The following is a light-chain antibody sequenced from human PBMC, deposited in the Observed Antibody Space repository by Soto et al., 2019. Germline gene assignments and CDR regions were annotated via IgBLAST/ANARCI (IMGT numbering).Light chain of an antibody. Sequence: DIQMTQSPSPLSASVGDRVTITCRASPSISSWLAWYQQKPGKAPKLLIYDASRLESGVPSGFSGSGSGTEFALTITSLQPDDFATDYCQQYNRYGTVGQRTEVEIK. CDR3: QQYNRYGT. V-gene: IGKV1-5*01. J-gene: IGKJ1*01. CDR2: DAS. CDR1: PSISSW.